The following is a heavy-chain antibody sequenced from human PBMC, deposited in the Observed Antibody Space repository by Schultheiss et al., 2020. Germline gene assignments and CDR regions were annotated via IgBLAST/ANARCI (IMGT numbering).Heavy chain of an antibody. CDR2: ISGSGGST. V-gene: IGHV3-48*02. Sequence: WGSMRLSCAASGFTFSSYWMHWVRQAPGKGLEWVSAISGSGGSTYYADSVKGRFTISRDNAKNSLYLQMNSLRDEDTAVYYCAGAFDPWGQGTLVTVSS. CDR3: AGAFDP. J-gene: IGHJ5*02. CDR1: GFTFSSYW.